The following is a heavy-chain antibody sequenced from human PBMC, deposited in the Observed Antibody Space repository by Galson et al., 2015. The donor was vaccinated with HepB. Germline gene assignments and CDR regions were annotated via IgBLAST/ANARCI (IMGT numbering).Heavy chain of an antibody. J-gene: IGHJ6*03. V-gene: IGHV3-43*01. Sequence: SLRLSCAASGFTFDEYSMNWVRLPPGKGLEWVSLITWDGGGTFYADSMKGRFTISRDNSKNSLYLQMNSLRTEDTALYYCVKGLRFSSRGDYYVDVWGKGTTVTVSS. CDR2: ITWDGGGT. D-gene: IGHD3-3*01. CDR1: GFTFDEYS. CDR3: VKGLRFSSRGDYYVDV.